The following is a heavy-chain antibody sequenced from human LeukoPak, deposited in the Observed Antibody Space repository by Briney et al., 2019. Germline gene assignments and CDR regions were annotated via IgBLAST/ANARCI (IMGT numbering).Heavy chain of an antibody. J-gene: IGHJ4*02. D-gene: IGHD3-16*02. V-gene: IGHV1-24*01. CDR2: FDPEDGET. CDR1: GYTLTELS. CDR3: ATVVYYDYVWGSYRYTNFDY. Sequence: GASVKVSCKVSGYTLTELSMHWVRQAPGKGLEWMGGFDPEDGETIYAQKFQGRVTMTEDTSTDTAYMELSSLRSEDTAVYYCATVVYYDYVWGSYRYTNFDYWGQGTLVTVSS.